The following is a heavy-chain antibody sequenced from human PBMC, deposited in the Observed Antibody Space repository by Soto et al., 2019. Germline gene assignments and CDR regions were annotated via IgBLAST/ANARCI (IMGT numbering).Heavy chain of an antibody. V-gene: IGHV4-39*01. J-gene: IGHJ6*02. CDR1: GGSISSKSYS. CDR2: FYYSENT. Sequence: PSETLYLTCSVSGGSISSKSYSWGWIRQPPGKGLEWIGTFYYSENTYYNPSLKSRVTISVDTSKNQFSLKLSSVTAADTAVYYCAKLAGYCSGNSCHGDYAMDVWGQGTTVTVSS. D-gene: IGHD2-2*01. CDR3: AKLAGYCSGNSCHGDYAMDV.